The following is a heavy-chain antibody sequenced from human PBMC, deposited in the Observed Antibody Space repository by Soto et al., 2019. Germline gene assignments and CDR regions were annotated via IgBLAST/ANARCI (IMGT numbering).Heavy chain of an antibody. D-gene: IGHD3-10*01. Sequence: ASVKVSCKASGFTFTSSAVQWVRQARGQRLEWIGWIVVGSGNTNYAQKFQERVTITRDMSTSTAYMELSSLRSEDTAVYYCAAEARVVPLVVRNYYGMDVWGQGTTVTVSS. V-gene: IGHV1-58*01. CDR3: AAEARVVPLVVRNYYGMDV. J-gene: IGHJ6*02. CDR1: GFTFTSSA. CDR2: IVVGSGNT.